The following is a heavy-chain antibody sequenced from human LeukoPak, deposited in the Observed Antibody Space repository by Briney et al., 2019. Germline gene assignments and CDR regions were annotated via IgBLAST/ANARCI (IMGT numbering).Heavy chain of an antibody. CDR3: AREGSSRPFDY. J-gene: IGHJ4*02. CDR1: GDSVSSYY. D-gene: IGHD1-26*01. Sequence: SETLSLTCTVSGDSVSSYYWTWIRQPAGKGLEWIRRIYSSGTTHYNPSLKSRVTMSVDTSKNQFTLKLSSVTAADTAVYYCAREGSSRPFDYWGQGTLVTVSS. CDR2: IYSSGTT. V-gene: IGHV4-4*07.